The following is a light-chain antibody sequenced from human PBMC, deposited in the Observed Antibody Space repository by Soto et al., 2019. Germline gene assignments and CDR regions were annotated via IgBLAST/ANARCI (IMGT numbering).Light chain of an antibody. CDR1: SSDVGGYNY. Sequence: QSALTQPASVSGSPXQSITXXCTGTSSDVGGYNYVSWYQQHPGKAPKLMIYDVSNRPSGVSNRFSGSKSGNTASLTISGLQAEDEADYYCSSYTSSSTLWVFGGGTKLTVL. J-gene: IGLJ3*02. CDR2: DVS. CDR3: SSYTSSSTLWV. V-gene: IGLV2-14*01.